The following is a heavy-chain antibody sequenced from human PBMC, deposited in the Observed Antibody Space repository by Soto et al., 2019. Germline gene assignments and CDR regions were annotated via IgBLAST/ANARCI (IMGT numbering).Heavy chain of an antibody. J-gene: IGHJ2*01. Sequence: KESGPTLVRPTQTLTLTCTFSGFSLRGNGVGVGWIRQPPGKALEWLALIYWDDDKYYTPSLKSRPTITKDPSKNQVVLTMTSMDPVDIATYYCARHYGSGNQYLWYFDLWGRGTLVTVSS. D-gene: IGHD3-10*01. CDR2: IYWDDDK. V-gene: IGHV2-5*02. CDR3: ARHYGSGNQYLWYFDL. CDR1: GFSLRGNGVG.